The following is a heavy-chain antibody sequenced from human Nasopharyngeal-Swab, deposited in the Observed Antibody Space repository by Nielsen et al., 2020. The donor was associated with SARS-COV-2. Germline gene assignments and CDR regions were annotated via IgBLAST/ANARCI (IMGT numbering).Heavy chain of an antibody. Sequence: GGSLRLSCAASGFTFSSYGMHWVRQAPGKGLEWVAVISYDGSNKYYADSVKGRFTISRDNSKNTLYLQMNSLRAEDTAVYYCARAIRGYSSYYFDYWDQGTLVTVSS. CDR2: ISYDGSNK. CDR3: ARAIRGYSSYYFDY. CDR1: GFTFSSYG. D-gene: IGHD5-18*01. J-gene: IGHJ4*02. V-gene: IGHV3-30*03.